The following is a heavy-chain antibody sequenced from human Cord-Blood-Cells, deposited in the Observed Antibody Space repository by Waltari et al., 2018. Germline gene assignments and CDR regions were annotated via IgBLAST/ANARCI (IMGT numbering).Heavy chain of an antibody. V-gene: IGHV4-34*01. CDR1: GGSFSGYS. CDR3: ASDGYVYL. Sequence: QVQLPQWGAGLLKPSETLSLTCGVYGGSFSGYSWSWIRQPPGEGLELIGEINHSGSTNYNPSLKRRVTISVDTSKNQFSLKLSSVTGADTAVYYCASDGYVYLCGRGTLVTVSS. CDR2: INHSGST. J-gene: IGHJ2*01.